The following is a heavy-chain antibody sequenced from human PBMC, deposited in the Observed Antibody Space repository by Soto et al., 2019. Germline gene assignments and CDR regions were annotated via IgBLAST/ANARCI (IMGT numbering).Heavy chain of an antibody. D-gene: IGHD6-19*01. Sequence: ASVKVSCKASGYTFTSYDINWVRQAAGQGLEWMGWMNPNSGNTGYAQKFQGRVTMTRNTSISTAYMELSSLRSEDTAVYYCARRARAVAGTETFDYWGQGTLVTVSS. V-gene: IGHV1-8*01. J-gene: IGHJ4*02. CDR3: ARRARAVAGTETFDY. CDR2: MNPNSGNT. CDR1: GYTFTSYD.